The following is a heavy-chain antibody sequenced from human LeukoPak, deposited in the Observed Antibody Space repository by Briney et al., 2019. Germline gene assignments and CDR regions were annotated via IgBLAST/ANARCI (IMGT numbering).Heavy chain of an antibody. D-gene: IGHD6-19*01. CDR1: GFTFSSYA. Sequence: QSGGSLRLSCAVSGFTFSSYAMSWVRQAPEKGLEWVSGISGSGGTTYYADSVKGRLTISRDNSKNTLYLQMDSLRADDTAVYYCAKERTGGWPFDYWGQGTLVTVSS. J-gene: IGHJ4*02. CDR2: ISGSGGTT. V-gene: IGHV3-23*01. CDR3: AKERTGGWPFDY.